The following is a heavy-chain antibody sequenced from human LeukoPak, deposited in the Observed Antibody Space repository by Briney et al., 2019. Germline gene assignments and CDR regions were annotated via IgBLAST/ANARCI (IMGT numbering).Heavy chain of an antibody. V-gene: IGHV4-34*01. J-gene: IGHJ4*02. D-gene: IGHD6-13*01. CDR2: INHSGST. Sequence: SETLSLTCAVYGRSFSGYYWSWIRQPPGKGLEWIGEINHSGSTNYNPSLKSRVTISVDTSKNQFSLKLSSVTAADTAVYYCARAPSSSWTVFDYWGQGTLVTVSS. CDR3: ARAPSSSWTVFDY. CDR1: GRSFSGYY.